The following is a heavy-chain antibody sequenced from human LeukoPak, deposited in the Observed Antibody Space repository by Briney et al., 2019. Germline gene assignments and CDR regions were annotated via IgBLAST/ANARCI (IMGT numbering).Heavy chain of an antibody. Sequence: ASVKVSCKASGYTFTSYYMHWVRQAPGQGLECMGIINPSGGSTSYAQKFQGRVTMTRDMSTSTVYMELSSLRSEDTAVYFCATHSPEWRYSGYYNYYYMDVWGNGTTVTVSS. CDR3: ATHSPEWRYSGYYNYYYMDV. CDR2: INPSGGST. CDR1: GYTFTSYY. D-gene: IGHD5-12*01. V-gene: IGHV1-46*01. J-gene: IGHJ6*03.